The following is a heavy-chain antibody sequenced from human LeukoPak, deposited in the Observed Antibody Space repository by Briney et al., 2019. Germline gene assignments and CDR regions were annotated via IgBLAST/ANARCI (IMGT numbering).Heavy chain of an antibody. V-gene: IGHV3-13*01. CDR1: GFTFSSYG. Sequence: GRSLRLSCAASGFTFSSYGMHWVRQPTGQGLEWVSTIGTASDTYYPGSVEGRFTLSRDNAKNSLYLQMNSLTAGDTAVYYCARGPPRGKYYYMDVWGKGTTVTVSS. D-gene: IGHD1-1*01. J-gene: IGHJ6*03. CDR2: IGTASDT. CDR3: ARGPPRGKYYYMDV.